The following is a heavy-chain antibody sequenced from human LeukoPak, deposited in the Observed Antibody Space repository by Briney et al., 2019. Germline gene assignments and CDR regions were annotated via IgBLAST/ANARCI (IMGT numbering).Heavy chain of an antibody. J-gene: IGHJ4*02. CDR3: AKDRDYGSGSSLFDY. V-gene: IGHV3-7*03. Sequence: GGSLRLSCAASGFTFSTYWMSWVRQAPGKGLEWVANIRQDGSEKYYVDSVKGRFTISRDNAKNSLYLQMNSLRAEDTAVYYCAKDRDYGSGSSLFDYWGQGTLVTVSS. CDR1: GFTFSTYW. D-gene: IGHD3-10*01. CDR2: IRQDGSEK.